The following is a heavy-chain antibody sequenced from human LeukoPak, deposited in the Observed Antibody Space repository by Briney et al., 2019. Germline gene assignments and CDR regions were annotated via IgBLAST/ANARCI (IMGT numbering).Heavy chain of an antibody. CDR3: AKERNLITFGGAYDY. D-gene: IGHD3-16*01. J-gene: IGHJ4*02. V-gene: IGHV3-9*01. CDR2: ISWNSGSI. CDR1: GFTFDDHA. Sequence: GRSLRLSCAASGFTFDDHAMHWVRQAPGKGLEWVSGISWNSGSIGYADSVKGRFTISRDNAKNSLYLQMNSLRAEDTALYYCAKERNLITFGGAYDYWGQGTLVTVSS.